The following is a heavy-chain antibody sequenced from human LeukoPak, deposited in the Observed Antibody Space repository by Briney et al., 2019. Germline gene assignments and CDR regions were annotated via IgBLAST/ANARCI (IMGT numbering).Heavy chain of an antibody. D-gene: IGHD2-2*02. V-gene: IGHV4-38-2*02. J-gene: IGHJ4*02. CDR2: IYHSGST. Sequence: PSETLSLTCTVSGYSISSGYYWGWIRQPPGKGLEWIGSIYHSGSTYYNPSLKSRVTISVDTSKNQFSLKLSSVTAADTAVYYCATPYCSSTSCYKSFDNWGQGTLVTVSS. CDR1: GYSISSGYY. CDR3: ATPYCSSTSCYKSFDN.